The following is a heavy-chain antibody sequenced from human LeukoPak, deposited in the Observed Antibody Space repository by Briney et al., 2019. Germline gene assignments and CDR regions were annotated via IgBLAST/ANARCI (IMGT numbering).Heavy chain of an antibody. CDR2: INSDGSST. CDR3: ARISLWSRRAFDI. D-gene: IGHD3-10*01. J-gene: IGHJ3*02. V-gene: IGHV3-74*01. CDR1: GFTFSSYW. Sequence: SGGSLRLSCAASGFTFSSYWMHWVRQAPGKGLVWVSRINSDGSSTSYADSVKGRFTISRDNAKNTLYLQMNSLRAEDTAVYYCARISLWSRRAFDIWGQGTMVTVSS.